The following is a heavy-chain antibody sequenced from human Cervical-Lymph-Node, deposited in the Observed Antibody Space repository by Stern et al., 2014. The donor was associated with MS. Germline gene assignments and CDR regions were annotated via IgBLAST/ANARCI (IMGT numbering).Heavy chain of an antibody. Sequence: ESGPTLVKPTQTLTVTCAFSGFSLATTGAGVGWIRQPPGKALEWLAMVYWNDEKRPNPSLKNRLTITKDSSKDLVVLTLTNMDPVDSATYYCAHRPPSGNSLFAYWGQGTLVIVSS. D-gene: IGHD3-10*01. J-gene: IGHJ4*02. CDR3: AHRPPSGNSLFAY. CDR2: VYWNDEK. V-gene: IGHV2-5*01. CDR1: GFSLATTGAG.